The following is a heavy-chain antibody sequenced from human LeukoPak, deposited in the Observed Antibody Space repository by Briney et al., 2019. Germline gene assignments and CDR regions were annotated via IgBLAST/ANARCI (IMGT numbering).Heavy chain of an antibody. V-gene: IGHV4-38-2*01. CDR2: VHQTGSP. CDR1: GSSVNSDQY. Sequence: SETLSLTCDVSGSSVNSDQYWGWMRHSPGAGLEWIGSVHQTGSPYYNPSLGSRVSLSIDSTKNSFSLRLTSVTAADTAVYYCAMLRLGELSLLADAYDIWGQGTMVIVSS. CDR3: AMLRLGELSLLADAYDI. D-gene: IGHD3-16*02. J-gene: IGHJ3*02.